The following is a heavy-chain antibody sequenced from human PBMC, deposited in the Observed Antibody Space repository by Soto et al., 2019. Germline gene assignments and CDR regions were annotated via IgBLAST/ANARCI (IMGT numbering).Heavy chain of an antibody. CDR3: ARAKALVTVTTSWFDP. CDR1: GGSINSGDYY. Sequence: QVQLQESGPGLVKPSQTLSLTCTVSGGSINSGDYYWSWIRQPPGKGLEWIGYIYYSGSTYYNPSLKSRVSISADPSKNQFTLKLSSVTAADTAVYYCARAKALVTVTTSWFDPWGQGTLVTVSS. V-gene: IGHV4-30-4*01. J-gene: IGHJ5*02. CDR2: IYYSGST. D-gene: IGHD4-17*01.